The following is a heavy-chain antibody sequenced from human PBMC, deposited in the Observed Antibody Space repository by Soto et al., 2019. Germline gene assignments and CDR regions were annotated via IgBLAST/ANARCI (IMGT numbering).Heavy chain of an antibody. Sequence: SETLSLICTVSGGSVSSGSYYWSWIRQTPGKGLEWIGYIYYSGSTNYNPSLKSRVTISVDTSKNQFSLKLSSVTAADTAVYYCARDGYSSGWYGRKTPGFDYWGQGTLVTVSS. CDR1: GGSVSSGSYY. D-gene: IGHD6-19*01. V-gene: IGHV4-61*01. CDR3: ARDGYSSGWYGRKTPGFDY. CDR2: IYYSGST. J-gene: IGHJ4*02.